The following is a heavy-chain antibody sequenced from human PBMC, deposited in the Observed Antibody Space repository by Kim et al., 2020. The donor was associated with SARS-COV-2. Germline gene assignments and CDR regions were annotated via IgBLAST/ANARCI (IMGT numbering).Heavy chain of an antibody. CDR3: ARDAGFYYYDSSGYFDY. Sequence: SVKVSCKASGGTFSSYAISWVRQAPGQGLEWMGGIIPIFGTANYAQKFQGRVTITADESTSTAYMELSSLRSEDTAVYYCARDAGFYYYDSSGYFDYWGQGTLVTVSS. V-gene: IGHV1-69*13. J-gene: IGHJ4*02. CDR2: IIPIFGTA. D-gene: IGHD3-22*01. CDR1: GGTFSSYA.